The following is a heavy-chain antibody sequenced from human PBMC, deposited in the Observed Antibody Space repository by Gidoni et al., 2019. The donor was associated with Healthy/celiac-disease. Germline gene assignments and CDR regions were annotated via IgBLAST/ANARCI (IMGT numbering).Heavy chain of an antibody. CDR1: GGSSRSGGYH. CDR3: AREVRGYCTNGVCYLDWFDP. J-gene: IGHJ5*02. CDR2: IYYSGST. V-gene: IGHV4-31*11. D-gene: IGHD2-8*01. Sequence: QVQLQESGPGLVKPSQTLAPTCAVPGGSSRSGGYHWSWIRQHPGKGLEWIGYIYYSGSTYYNPSLKSRVTISVDTSKNQFSLKLSSVTAADTAVYYCAREVRGYCTNGVCYLDWFDPWGQGTLVTVSS.